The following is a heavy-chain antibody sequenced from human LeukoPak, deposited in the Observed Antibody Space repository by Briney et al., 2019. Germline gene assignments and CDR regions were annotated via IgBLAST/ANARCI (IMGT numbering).Heavy chain of an antibody. Sequence: GGSLRLSCAASGFTFSNNAMSWVRQAPGKGLEWVSGINNSGSKTYYADSVRGRFTMSRDNSKNTLYLQMNSLRVEDTAVYYCATDPTETTRWFDPWGQGTLVIVSS. CDR3: ATDPTETTRWFDP. V-gene: IGHV3-23*01. J-gene: IGHJ5*02. CDR2: INNSGSKT. CDR1: GFTFSNNA. D-gene: IGHD4-17*01.